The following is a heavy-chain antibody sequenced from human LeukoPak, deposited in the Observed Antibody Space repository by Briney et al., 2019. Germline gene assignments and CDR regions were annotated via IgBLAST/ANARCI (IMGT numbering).Heavy chain of an antibody. V-gene: IGHV3-74*01. CDR2: INTDGSST. Sequence: PGGSLRLSCAASGFTVSSNYMSWVRQAPGKGLVWVSRINTDGSSTSYADSVKGRFTISRDNAKNTLYLQMNSLRAEDTAVYYCAREAIFGVVIIDYWGQGTLVTVSS. CDR3: AREAIFGVVIIDY. CDR1: GFTVSSNY. J-gene: IGHJ4*02. D-gene: IGHD3-3*01.